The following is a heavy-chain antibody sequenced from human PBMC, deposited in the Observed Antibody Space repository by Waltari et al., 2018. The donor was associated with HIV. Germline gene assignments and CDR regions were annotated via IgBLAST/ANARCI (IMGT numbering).Heavy chain of an antibody. Sequence: EVKLEESGGGWVQPGGSLTLTCEASGFTFSFYWLSWVRQAPGKGLEWGANRNQAGTERHYVDSVRGRFTISRDNGKTSLFLQMNSLSVEDTAVYYCATTHGSGAYDNDFDYWGQGTLV. CDR3: ATTHGSGAYDNDFDY. CDR1: GFTFSFYW. J-gene: IGHJ4*02. V-gene: IGHV3-7*01. D-gene: IGHD3-10*01. CDR2: RNQAGTER.